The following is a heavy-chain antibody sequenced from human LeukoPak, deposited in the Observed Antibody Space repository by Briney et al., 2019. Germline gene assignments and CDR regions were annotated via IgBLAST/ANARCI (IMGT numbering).Heavy chain of an antibody. CDR1: GFTFRNYW. J-gene: IGHJ1*01. Sequence: GGSLRLSCVVSGFTFRNYWMSWVRQAPGKGLEWVSYISSSGSTIYYADSVKGRFTISRDNAKNSLYLQMNSLRAEDTAVYYCATLDSSREYFQHWGQGTLVTVSS. CDR2: ISSSGSTI. CDR3: ATLDSSREYFQH. V-gene: IGHV3-11*04. D-gene: IGHD6-6*01.